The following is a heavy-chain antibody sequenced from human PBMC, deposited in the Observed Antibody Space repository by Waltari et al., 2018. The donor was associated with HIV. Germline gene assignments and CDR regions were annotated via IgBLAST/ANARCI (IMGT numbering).Heavy chain of an antibody. D-gene: IGHD3-22*01. CDR3: ARDGHFYDSRPLDY. CDR2: ISYGGRNK. V-gene: IGHV3-30*04. J-gene: IGHJ4*02. CDR1: GLPFSPSP. Sequence: QVQLVESGGGVVQHGRSLRLSCAASGLPFSPSPIHWVRQAPGKGLEWVAIISYGGRNKYYADSVKGRFTISRDNSKNTVYLQMNSLRGEDTAVYYCARDGHFYDSRPLDYWGQGTLVTVSS.